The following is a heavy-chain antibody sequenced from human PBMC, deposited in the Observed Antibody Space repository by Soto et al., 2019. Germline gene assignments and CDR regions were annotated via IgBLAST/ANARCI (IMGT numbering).Heavy chain of an antibody. CDR1: GVSISTSNYY. CDR3: ARNSNTAMVTID. D-gene: IGHD5-18*01. J-gene: IGHJ4*02. CDR2: IYFLGKT. Sequence: SETLSLTCTVSGVSISTSNYYWGWIRQPPGQGLEWIGSIYFLGKTYYNPSLKSRVTISVDTSKNQFSLNLRSVTAADTAVYYCARNSNTAMVTIDWGQGTLVTVSS. V-gene: IGHV4-39*01.